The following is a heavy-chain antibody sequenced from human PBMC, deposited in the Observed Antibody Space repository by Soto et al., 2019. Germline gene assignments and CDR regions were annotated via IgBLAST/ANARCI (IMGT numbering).Heavy chain of an antibody. CDR2: IYHAGSV. CDR3: ARTFDYYGMDV. J-gene: IGHJ6*02. Sequence: SECLSLTCTVSGYSIGRGYYWAWIRQSPGKGLEWIGSIYHAGSVYYNPSLNGRVALSMDTSKNHFSLKLTSVTAADTAVYYCARTFDYYGMDVWGQGTTVTVSS. V-gene: IGHV4-38-2*02. CDR1: GYSIGRGYY.